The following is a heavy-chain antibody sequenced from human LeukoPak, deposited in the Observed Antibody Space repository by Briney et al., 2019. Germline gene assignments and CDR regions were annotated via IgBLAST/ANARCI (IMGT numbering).Heavy chain of an antibody. J-gene: IGHJ4*02. CDR3: VRDPIPSYGSGSYPNYFDY. CDR1: GFTFSSYE. CDR2: ISSSGTTI. V-gene: IGHV3-48*03. Sequence: SGGSLRLSCVASGFTFSSYEMNWVRQAPGKGLEWVSYISSSGTTIYYADSVKGRFTISRDNAKNSLYLQMNSLRAEDTAVYYCVRDPIPSYGSGSYPNYFDYWGQGTLVTVSS. D-gene: IGHD3-10*01.